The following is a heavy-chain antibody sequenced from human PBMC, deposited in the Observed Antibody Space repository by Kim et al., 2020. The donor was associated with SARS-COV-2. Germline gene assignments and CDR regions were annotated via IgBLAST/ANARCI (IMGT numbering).Heavy chain of an antibody. D-gene: IGHD3-9*01. CDR2: ISAYNGNT. CDR1: GYTFTSYG. V-gene: IGHV1-18*01. Sequence: ASVKVSCKASGYTFTSYGISWVRQAPGQGLEWMGWISAYNGNTNYAQKLQGRVTMTTDTSTSTAYMELRSLRSDDTAVYYCASHYDILTGDHGMDVWGQGTTVTVSS. J-gene: IGHJ6*02. CDR3: ASHYDILTGDHGMDV.